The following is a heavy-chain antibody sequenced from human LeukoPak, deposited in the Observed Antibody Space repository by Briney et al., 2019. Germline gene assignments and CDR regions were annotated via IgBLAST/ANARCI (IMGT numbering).Heavy chain of an antibody. J-gene: IGHJ4*02. V-gene: IGHV4-34*01. D-gene: IGHD4-17*01. CDR2: INHSGST. CDR3: ARVTDYGGNSGAFEIDY. Sequence: SETLSLTCAVYGGSFSGYYWSWIRQPPGKGLEWIGEINHSGSTNYNPSLKSRVTISVDTSKNQFSLKLSSVTAADTAVYYCARVTDYGGNSGAFEIDYWGQGTLVTVSS. CDR1: GGSFSGYY.